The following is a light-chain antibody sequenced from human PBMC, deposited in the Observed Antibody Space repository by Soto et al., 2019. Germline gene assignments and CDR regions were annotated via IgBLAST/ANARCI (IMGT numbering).Light chain of an antibody. Sequence: DIVMTQSPDSLAVSLGXRATIXCKSXQSVLYSSNNKNYLAWYQQRPGQPPKLLIYWASTRESGVPDRFSGSGSGTDFTLTITSLQAEDVAVYYCQQYESTPPTFGQGTKLEIK. V-gene: IGKV4-1*01. CDR3: QQYESTPPT. CDR1: QSVLYSSNNKNY. J-gene: IGKJ2*01. CDR2: WAS.